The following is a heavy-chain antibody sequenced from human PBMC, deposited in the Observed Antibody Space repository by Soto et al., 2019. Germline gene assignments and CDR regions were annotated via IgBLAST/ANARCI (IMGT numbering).Heavy chain of an antibody. CDR3: ARDYGPYSSSGPDRGPDAFDI. CDR2: INPSGGST. Sequence: GASVKVSCKASGYTFTSYYMHWVRQAPGQGLEWMGIINPSGGSTSYAQKFQGRVTMTRDTSTSTVYMELSSLRSEDTAVYYCARDYGPYSSSGPDRGPDAFDIWGQGTMVTVSS. V-gene: IGHV1-46*01. D-gene: IGHD6-6*01. J-gene: IGHJ3*02. CDR1: GYTFTSYY.